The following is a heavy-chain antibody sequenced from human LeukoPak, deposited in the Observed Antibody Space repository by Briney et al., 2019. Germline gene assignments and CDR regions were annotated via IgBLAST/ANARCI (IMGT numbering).Heavy chain of an antibody. CDR3: ARDHGYSSGWHEYFQH. V-gene: IGHV1-2*02. CDR2: INPKSGGT. Sequence: ASVKVSCKASGYPFTGYSMHWVRQAPGQGLEWMGWINPKSGGTIYGQKFQGRVTMTRDTSISTAYMELTSLRSDDTAVYYCARDHGYSSGWHEYFQHWGQGTLVTVSS. CDR1: GYPFTGYS. D-gene: IGHD6-19*01. J-gene: IGHJ1*01.